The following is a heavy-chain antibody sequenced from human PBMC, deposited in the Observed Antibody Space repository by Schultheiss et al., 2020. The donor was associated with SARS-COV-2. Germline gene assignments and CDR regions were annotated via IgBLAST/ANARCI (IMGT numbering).Heavy chain of an antibody. D-gene: IGHD2-2*01. CDR1: GGTFSSYA. V-gene: IGHV1-69*13. Sequence: SVKVSCKASGGTFSSYAISWVRQAPGQGLEWMGGIIPIFGTANYAQKFQGRVTITADESTSTAYMELSSLRSEDTAVYYCARDHCSSTSCYLGGWFDPWGQGTLVTVSS. CDR2: IIPIFGTA. CDR3: ARDHCSSTSCYLGGWFDP. J-gene: IGHJ5*02.